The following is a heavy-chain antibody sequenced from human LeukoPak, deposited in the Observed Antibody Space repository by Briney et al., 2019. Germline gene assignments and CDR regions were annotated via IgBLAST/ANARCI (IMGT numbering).Heavy chain of an antibody. V-gene: IGHV3-48*04. CDR1: GFTFNTYW. Sequence: GGSLRLSCAASGFTFNTYWMSWVRQAPGKGLEWVSYISSGSSTIYYADSVKGRFTISRDNAKNSLYLQMNSLRAEDTAVYYCARDGKDRSSWYVDYWGQGTLVTVSS. J-gene: IGHJ4*02. CDR2: ISSGSSTI. D-gene: IGHD6-13*01. CDR3: ARDGKDRSSWYVDY.